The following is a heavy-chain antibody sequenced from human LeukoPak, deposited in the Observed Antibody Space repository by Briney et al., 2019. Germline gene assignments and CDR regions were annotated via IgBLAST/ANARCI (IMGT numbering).Heavy chain of an antibody. CDR3: ATRTEGRYTYGMDL. J-gene: IGHJ6*02. CDR1: GYTFTDFY. V-gene: IGHV1-2*02. Sequence: ASVKVSCKASGYTFTDFYMHWVRQAPGQGLELMGWINTNSGATTYAQKFQGRVTMTRDTSITIAYMELSRLRSDDTAVYYCATRTEGRYTYGMDLWGQGTTLTVSS. D-gene: IGHD5-24*01. CDR2: INTNSGAT.